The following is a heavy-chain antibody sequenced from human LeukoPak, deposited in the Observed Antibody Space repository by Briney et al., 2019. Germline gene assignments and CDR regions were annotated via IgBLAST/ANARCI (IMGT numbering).Heavy chain of an antibody. Sequence: GGSLRLSCAASGFTFSSNYMSWVRQAPGKGLEWVSVIYSGGSTLYSDSVKGRFTISRDNSKNTLYLQINSLRAEDTAVYYCARDPVTTEMACWVQGSLVTGSS. V-gene: IGHV3-53*01. CDR3: ARDPVTTEMAC. D-gene: IGHD4-17*01. CDR2: IYSGGST. CDR1: GFTFSSNY. J-gene: IGHJ4*02.